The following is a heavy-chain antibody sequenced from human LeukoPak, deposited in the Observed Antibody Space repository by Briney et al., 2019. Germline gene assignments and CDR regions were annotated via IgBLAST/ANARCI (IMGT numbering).Heavy chain of an antibody. CDR2: IYTSGST. CDR3: ARSGEYYYDGSGPTDY. V-gene: IGHV4-4*07. Sequence: SETLSLTCTVSGGSISSYYWSWIRQPAGKGLEWIGRIYTSGSTNYNPSLKSRVPMSVDTSKNQFSLKLSSVTAADTAVYYCARSGEYYYDGSGPTDYWGQGTLVTVSS. CDR1: GGSISSYY. J-gene: IGHJ4*02. D-gene: IGHD3-22*01.